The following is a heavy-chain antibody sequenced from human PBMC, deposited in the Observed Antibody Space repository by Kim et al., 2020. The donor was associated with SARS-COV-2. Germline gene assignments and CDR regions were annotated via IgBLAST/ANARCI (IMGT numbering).Heavy chain of an antibody. CDR2: INQDASDS. Sequence: GGSLRLSCATSGFTFYSHWMSWVRQAPGRGLEWVANINQDASDSKYVDSVKGRFTISRDNAQSSLFLQMDSLRAEDTAVYYCAGNDIGGLVKWGQGTLVTVSS. CDR1: GFTFYSHW. CDR3: AGNDIGGLVK. V-gene: IGHV3-7*01. J-gene: IGHJ1*01. D-gene: IGHD3-10*01.